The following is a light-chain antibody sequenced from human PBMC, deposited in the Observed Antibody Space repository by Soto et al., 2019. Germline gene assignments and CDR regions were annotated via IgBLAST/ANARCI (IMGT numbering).Light chain of an antibody. CDR2: DAS. CDR1: QCIGNY. CDR3: QKYDNATLT. Sequence: DIQMTQSPSSLSASVGDRVTITCRASQCIGNYLAWYQQRPGKVPKLLIYDASTLQSGVPSRFSGSGSGPDFTLTISSMQPEDVATYYCQKYDNATLTLGGGTKLEIK. V-gene: IGKV1-27*01. J-gene: IGKJ4*01.